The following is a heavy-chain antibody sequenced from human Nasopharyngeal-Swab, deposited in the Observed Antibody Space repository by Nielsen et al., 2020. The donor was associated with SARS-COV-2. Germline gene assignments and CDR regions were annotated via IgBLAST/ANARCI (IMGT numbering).Heavy chain of an antibody. CDR3: ARDRSWYLEDAFDI. D-gene: IGHD6-13*01. Sequence: ASVKASCKASGYTFTSYAMNWVRQAPGQGLEWMGWINTNTGNPTYAQGFTGRFVFSLDTSVSTAYLQISSLKAEDTAVYYCARDRSWYLEDAFDIWGQGTMVTVSS. J-gene: IGHJ3*02. CDR1: GYTFTSYA. CDR2: INTNTGNP. V-gene: IGHV7-4-1*02.